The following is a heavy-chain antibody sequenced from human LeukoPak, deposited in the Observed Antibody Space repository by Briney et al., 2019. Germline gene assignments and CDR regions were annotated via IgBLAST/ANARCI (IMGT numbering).Heavy chain of an antibody. D-gene: IGHD5-12*01. CDR1: GFTFSSYA. CDR2: ISGSGGST. J-gene: IGHJ4*02. CDR3: AKYANVGWLRSNSDY. V-gene: IGHV3-23*01. Sequence: GGSLRLSCAAPGFTFSSYAMSWVRQAPGKGLEWVSAISGSGGSTYYADSVKGRFTISRDNSKNTLYLQMNSLRAEDTAVYYCAKYANVGWLRSNSDYWGQGTLVTVSS.